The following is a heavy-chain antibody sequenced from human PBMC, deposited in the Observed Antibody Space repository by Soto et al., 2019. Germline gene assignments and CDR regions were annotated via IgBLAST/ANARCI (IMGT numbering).Heavy chain of an antibody. CDR1: GGSFSTYH. Sequence: SETLSLTCVVSGGSFSTYHYNWIRQSPGKGLEWIGEINHSGNNNHSPSLKSRVTMSLDTSKNQFSLKLTSVTAADTAVYYCARGGSNDWQVAFDIWGQGTMVTVSS. J-gene: IGHJ3*02. D-gene: IGHD3-9*01. V-gene: IGHV4-34*01. CDR3: ARGGSNDWQVAFDI. CDR2: INHSGNN.